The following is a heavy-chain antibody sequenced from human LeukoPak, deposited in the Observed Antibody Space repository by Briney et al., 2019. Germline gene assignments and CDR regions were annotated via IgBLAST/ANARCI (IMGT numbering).Heavy chain of an antibody. Sequence: GGSLRLSCAASGFTFSSYWMHWVRQAPGKGLVWISRISTDGSTTTYADSVKGRFTISRDNAKNTVYLQMNSLRAEDTAVYYCARVWGSNTHFDYWGQGALVTVSS. J-gene: IGHJ4*02. V-gene: IGHV3-74*01. CDR3: ARVWGSNTHFDY. CDR1: GFTFSSYW. CDR2: ISTDGSTT. D-gene: IGHD7-27*01.